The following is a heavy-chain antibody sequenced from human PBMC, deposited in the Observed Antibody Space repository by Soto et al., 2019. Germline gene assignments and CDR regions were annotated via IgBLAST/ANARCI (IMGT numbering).Heavy chain of an antibody. CDR2: ISGSGGST. J-gene: IGHJ4*02. V-gene: IGHV3-23*01. CDR1: GFTFSSYA. CDR3: AKAIRWGVVAAGPTFDY. D-gene: IGHD2-15*01. Sequence: GGSLRLSCAASGFTFSSYAMSWVRQAPGKGLEWVSAISGSGGSTYYADSVKGRFTISRDNSKNTLYLQMNSLRAEDTAVYYCAKAIRWGVVAAGPTFDYWGQGTLVTVSS.